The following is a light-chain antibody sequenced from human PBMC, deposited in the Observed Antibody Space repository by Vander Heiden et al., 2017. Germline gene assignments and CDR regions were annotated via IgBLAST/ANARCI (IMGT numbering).Light chain of an antibody. J-gene: IGLJ3*02. Sequence: SYELTQPLSVSVALGQTARSTCGGNNSASKDVHWSQQKRGQAPVLVIYRDSNRPAGIPERFSGSNSGNTATLTISRAQAGDEADYYCQVWDSSVWVFGGGTKLTVL. CDR2: RDS. CDR1: NSASKD. CDR3: QVWDSSVWV. V-gene: IGLV3-9*01.